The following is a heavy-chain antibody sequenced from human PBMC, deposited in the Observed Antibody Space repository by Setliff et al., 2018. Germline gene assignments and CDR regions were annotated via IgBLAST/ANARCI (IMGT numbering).Heavy chain of an antibody. CDR1: AFTFSSYW. CDR3: ARDLGGSAGY. D-gene: IGHD3-10*01. V-gene: IGHV3-7*01. CDR2: IKQDGSEK. Sequence: PGGSLRLSCAASAFTFSSYWMTWVRQAPGKGLEWVADIKQDGSEKYYVDSVKGRFTISRDNARNSLYLQMNSLRAEDTAVYYCARDLGGSAGYWGQGTLVAVAS. J-gene: IGHJ4*02.